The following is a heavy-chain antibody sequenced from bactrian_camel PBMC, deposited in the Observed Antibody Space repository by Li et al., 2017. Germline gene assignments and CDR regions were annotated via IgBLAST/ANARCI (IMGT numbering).Heavy chain of an antibody. Sequence: DVQLVESGGGSVQAGGSLRLSCVASGFTFSTYAMSWVRQAPGKGLEWVSTISIGGTTYYAHSVKRRFTISQGNSKNTAYLQMNSLKPEDTATYYCVAARYCNEESGTLSLLRYLDIQGHGTLVTVS. D-gene: IGHD7*01. CDR1: GFTFSTYA. CDR3: VAARYCNEESGTLSLLRYLDI. J-gene: IGHJ2*01. V-gene: IGHV3S40*01. CDR2: ISIGGTT.